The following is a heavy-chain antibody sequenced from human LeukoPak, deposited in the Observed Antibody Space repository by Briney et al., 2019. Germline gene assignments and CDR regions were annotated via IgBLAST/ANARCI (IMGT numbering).Heavy chain of an antibody. V-gene: IGHV3-23*01. CDR2: ISGSGGTT. J-gene: IGHJ3*02. CDR3: AKPDVYYGSGSGAFDI. CDR1: GFIFFAYG. Sequence: PGGSLRLSCAASGFIFFAYGMTWVRQAPGKGLEWGSSISGSGGTTYYADSVKGRFTISRDNSKKTLSLQMNSLRAVDTAVYYCAKPDVYYGSGSGAFDIWGQGTMVTVSS. D-gene: IGHD3-10*01.